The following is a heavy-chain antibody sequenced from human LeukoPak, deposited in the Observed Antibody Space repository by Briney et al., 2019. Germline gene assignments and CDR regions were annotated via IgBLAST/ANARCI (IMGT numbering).Heavy chain of an antibody. J-gene: IGHJ5*02. Sequence: SETLSLTCTVSGGSISNYYWIWIRQPPGKELEWIGHISYSGSTNYNPSLKSRVTISVDTSKNQFSLKVTSVTAADTAVYYCARGHDGVVGWFAPWGRGTLVTVSS. CDR2: ISYSGST. D-gene: IGHD2-15*01. V-gene: IGHV4-59*01. CDR1: GGSISNYY. CDR3: ARGHDGVVGWFAP.